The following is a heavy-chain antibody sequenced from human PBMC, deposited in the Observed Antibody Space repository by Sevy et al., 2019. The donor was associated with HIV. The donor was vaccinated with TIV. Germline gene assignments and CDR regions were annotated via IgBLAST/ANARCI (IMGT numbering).Heavy chain of an antibody. CDR1: GYTFTSYD. Sequence: ASVKVSCKASGYTFTSYDINWVRQATGQGLEWMGWMNPNSGNTGYAQKFQGRVTMTRNTSISTAYMELSSLRSEDTAGYYCARRWDSSSWPTNWFDPWGQGTLVTVSS. CDR3: ARRWDSSSWPTNWFDP. J-gene: IGHJ5*02. V-gene: IGHV1-8*01. CDR2: MNPNSGNT. D-gene: IGHD6-13*01.